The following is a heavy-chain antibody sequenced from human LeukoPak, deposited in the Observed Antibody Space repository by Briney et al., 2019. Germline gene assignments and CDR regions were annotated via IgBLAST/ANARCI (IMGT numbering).Heavy chain of an antibody. Sequence: KPSETLSLTCAVYGGSFSGYYWSWIRQPPGKGLEWIGEINHSGSTNYNPSLKSRVTISVDTSKSQFSLKLSSVTAADTAVYYCATKYSSSSEDWFDPWSQGTLVTVSS. CDR2: INHSGST. CDR1: GGSFSGYY. V-gene: IGHV4-34*01. D-gene: IGHD6-6*01. CDR3: ATKYSSSSEDWFDP. J-gene: IGHJ5*02.